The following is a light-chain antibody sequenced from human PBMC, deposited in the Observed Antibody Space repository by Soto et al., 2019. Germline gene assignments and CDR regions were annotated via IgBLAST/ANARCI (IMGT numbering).Light chain of an antibody. Sequence: QSVLTQPASVSGSPGQSITISCTGTSSDVGSYNRVSWYQQHPAKAPKLIIYEDSERPSGVSNRFSGSKSGNTASLTISGLQAEDEADYYCCSHAGDSVVFGTGTKVTVL. V-gene: IGLV2-23*01. J-gene: IGLJ1*01. CDR2: EDS. CDR3: CSHAGDSVV. CDR1: SSDVGSYNR.